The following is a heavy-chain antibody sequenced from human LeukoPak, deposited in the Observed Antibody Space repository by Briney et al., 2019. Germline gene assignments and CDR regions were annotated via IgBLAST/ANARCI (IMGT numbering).Heavy chain of an antibody. CDR3: ARAGDKGTANWYFDL. V-gene: IGHV3-48*03. CDR2: SSM. D-gene: IGHD2-21*01. Sequence: GGSLRLSCAAAGFSFARSEMDWVRQAPGKGLEWISSSSMYYADSVKGRFTISRENAEQTLYLQMNSLRPEGTAVYYCARAGDKGTANWYFDLWGRGTLVTVSS. CDR1: GFSFARSE. J-gene: IGHJ2*01.